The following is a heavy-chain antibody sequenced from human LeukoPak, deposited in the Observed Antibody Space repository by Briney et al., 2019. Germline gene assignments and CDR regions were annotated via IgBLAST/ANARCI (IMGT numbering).Heavy chain of an antibody. V-gene: IGHV1-2*02. D-gene: IGHD3-10*01. CDR3: ARDSGITMVRGVLYYMDV. Sequence: ASVKVSCKASGYIFTGYYMHWVRQAPGQGLEWMGWINPNSGDTNYAQKFQGRVTMTRDTSISTAYMELSRLRSDDTAVYYCARDSGITMVRGVLYYMDVWGKGTTVTVSS. CDR1: GYIFTGYY. J-gene: IGHJ6*03. CDR2: INPNSGDT.